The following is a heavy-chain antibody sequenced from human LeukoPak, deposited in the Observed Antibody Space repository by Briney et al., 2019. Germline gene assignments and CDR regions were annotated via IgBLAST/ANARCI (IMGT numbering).Heavy chain of an antibody. CDR2: IIPIFGTA. Sequence: SVKVSRKASGGTFSSYAISWVRQAPGQGLEWMGGIIPIFGTANYAQKFQGRVTITADESTSTAYMELSSLRSEDTAVYYCASTWCSSTSCSHFDYWGQGTLVTVSS. CDR1: GGTFSSYA. J-gene: IGHJ4*02. V-gene: IGHV1-69*13. D-gene: IGHD2-2*01. CDR3: ASTWCSSTSCSHFDY.